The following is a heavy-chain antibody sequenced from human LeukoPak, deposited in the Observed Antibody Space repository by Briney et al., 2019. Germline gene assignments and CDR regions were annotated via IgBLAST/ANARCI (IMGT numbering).Heavy chain of an antibody. Sequence: SETLSLTCTVSGGSISSYYWSWIRQPPGKGLEWIGYIYYSGSTNYNPSLKSRVTISVDTSKNQFSLKLSSVTAADTAVYYCARHDYDSSGYYLNWFDPWGQGTLVTVSS. CDR1: GGSISSYY. J-gene: IGHJ5*02. CDR3: ARHDYDSSGYYLNWFDP. D-gene: IGHD3-22*01. CDR2: IYYSGST. V-gene: IGHV4-59*08.